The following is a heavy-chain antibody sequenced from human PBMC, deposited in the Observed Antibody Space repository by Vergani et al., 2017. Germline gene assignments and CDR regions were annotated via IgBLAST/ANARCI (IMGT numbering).Heavy chain of an antibody. D-gene: IGHD3-9*01. CDR1: GFTFDDYT. CDR2: ISWDGGST. Sequence: EVQLVESGGVVVQPGGSLRLSCAASGFTFDDYTMHWVRQAPGKGLEWVSLISWDGGSTYYADSVKGRFTISRDNSKNSLYLQMNSLRTEDTALYYCAKESGHDILTGYDDAFDIWGQGTMVTVSS. CDR3: AKESGHDILTGYDDAFDI. V-gene: IGHV3-43*01. J-gene: IGHJ3*02.